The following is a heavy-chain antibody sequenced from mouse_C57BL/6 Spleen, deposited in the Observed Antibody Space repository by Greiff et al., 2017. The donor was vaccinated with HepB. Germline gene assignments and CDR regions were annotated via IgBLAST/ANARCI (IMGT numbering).Heavy chain of an antibody. CDR2: INPNNGGT. CDR3: ASLSMDY. Sequence: EVQLQQSGPELVKPGASVKISCKASGYTFTDYYMNWVKQSHGKSLEWIGDINPNNGGTSYNQKFKGKATLTVDKSSSTAYMELRSLTSEDSAVYYCASLSMDYWGQRTSVTVSS. J-gene: IGHJ4*01. V-gene: IGHV1-26*01. CDR1: GYTFTDYY.